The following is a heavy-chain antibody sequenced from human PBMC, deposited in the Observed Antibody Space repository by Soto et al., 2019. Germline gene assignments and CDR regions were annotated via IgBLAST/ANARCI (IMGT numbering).Heavy chain of an antibody. Sequence: PGGSLRLSCAGSGFTFGNYGLHWGRRAPGKGLEWVAFITHDGSNEYYADSVRGRFTISRDNSKKTLFLQMNSLGGEDSAVYYCAKAVPPILLAGSRYIRMAVWGQGTSVTVS. J-gene: IGHJ6*02. CDR1: GFTFGNYG. D-gene: IGHD6-19*01. CDR2: ITHDGSNE. V-gene: IGHV3-30*18. CDR3: AKAVPPILLAGSRYIRMAV.